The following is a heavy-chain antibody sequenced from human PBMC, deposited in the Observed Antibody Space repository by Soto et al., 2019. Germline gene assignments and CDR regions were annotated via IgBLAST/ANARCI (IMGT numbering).Heavy chain of an antibody. Sequence: SETLSLTCTVSGGSISSYYWSWIRQPPGKGLEWIGYIYYSGSTNYNPSLKSRVTISVDTSKTQFSLKLSSVTAADTAVYYCARARGLAPPGCFDYWGQGTLVTVSS. V-gene: IGHV4-59*01. CDR1: GGSISSYY. CDR2: IYYSGST. CDR3: ARARGLAPPGCFDY. D-gene: IGHD3-9*01. J-gene: IGHJ4*02.